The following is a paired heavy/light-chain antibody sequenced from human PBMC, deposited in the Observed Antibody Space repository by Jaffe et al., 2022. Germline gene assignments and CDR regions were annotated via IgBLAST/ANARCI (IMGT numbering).Heavy chain of an antibody. CDR3: VRGSAGYNDNSFDP. D-gene: IGHD5-12*01. Sequence: EVQLVESGGGLVQPGGSLRLSCAASGFTFSTYWMSWVRQAPGKGLEWVANIKKDGSEKHYVDSVKGRFTISRDNADNSLYLQMNSLRAEDTAVYYCVRGSAGYNDNSFDPWGQGTLVTVSS. V-gene: IGHV3-7*05. J-gene: IGHJ5*02. CDR1: GFTFSTYW. CDR2: IKKDGSEK.
Light chain of an antibody. Sequence: DIQVTQSPSTLSASVGDRVTITCRASQDIRGWLAWYQQKAGKAPKRLIYEASSLKSGVPTRFSGSGSGTEFTLTISSLQPDDFATYYCQQHGSYPLTFGGGTKVEIK. CDR1: QDIRGW. J-gene: IGKJ4*01. CDR3: QQHGSYPLT. V-gene: IGKV1-5*03. CDR2: EAS.